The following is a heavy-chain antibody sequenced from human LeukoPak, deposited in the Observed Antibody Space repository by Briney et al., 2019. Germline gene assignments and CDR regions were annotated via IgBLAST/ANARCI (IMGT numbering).Heavy chain of an antibody. V-gene: IGHV3-21*01. D-gene: IGHD1-26*01. Sequence: SGGSLRLSCATSGFTFSSYSMNWVRQAPGKGLEWVSSISSSSSYIYYADSVKGRFTISRDNAKNSLYLQMNSLRTEDTAVYHCAKDPVGATVSADYWGQGTLVTVSS. CDR1: GFTFSSYS. J-gene: IGHJ4*02. CDR2: ISSSSSYI. CDR3: AKDPVGATVSADY.